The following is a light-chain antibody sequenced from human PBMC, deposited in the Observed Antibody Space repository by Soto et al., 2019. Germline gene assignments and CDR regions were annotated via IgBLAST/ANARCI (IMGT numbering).Light chain of an antibody. CDR2: DVS. V-gene: IGLV2-14*01. J-gene: IGLJ1*01. Sequence: QSVLTQPASVSGSPGQSITISCTGTSSDVGGYNYVSWYQQHPGKAPKLMIYDVSNRPSGVSNRCSGSKSGNTASLTISGLQAEDEADYYCSSYTSSSTWVFGTGTKVTVL. CDR1: SSDVGGYNY. CDR3: SSYTSSSTWV.